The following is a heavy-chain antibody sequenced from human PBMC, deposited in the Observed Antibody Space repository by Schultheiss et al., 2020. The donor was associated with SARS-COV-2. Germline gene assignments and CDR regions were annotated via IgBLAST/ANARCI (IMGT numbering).Heavy chain of an antibody. Sequence: GGSLRLSCAASGFSVSSNNMSWVRQAPGKGLEWVSAISGSGGSTYYADSVKGRFTISRDNSKNTLYLQMNSLRAEDTAVYYCAKGKIYYYYYMDVWGKGTTVTVSS. V-gene: IGHV3-23*01. CDR2: ISGSGGST. J-gene: IGHJ6*03. CDR1: GFSVSSNN. CDR3: AKGKIYYYYYMDV.